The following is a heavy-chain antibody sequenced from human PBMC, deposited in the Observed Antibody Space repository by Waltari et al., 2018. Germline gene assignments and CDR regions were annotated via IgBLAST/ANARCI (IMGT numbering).Heavy chain of an antibody. CDR3: ARARDEETAMVYFDR. Sequence: EVQLVASWGGLFYPGGSVSLSCSAYGFPVSSTHSSWFRQAPGKGLEWFSLIHDAGSTYNPDSVRGRFTISRDNSKNTVHLQMNSLRVEDTAIYYCARARDEETAMVYFDRWGQGTLVSVSS. J-gene: IGHJ4*02. CDR1: GFPVSSTH. D-gene: IGHD5-18*01. V-gene: IGHV3-66*02. CDR2: IHDAGST.